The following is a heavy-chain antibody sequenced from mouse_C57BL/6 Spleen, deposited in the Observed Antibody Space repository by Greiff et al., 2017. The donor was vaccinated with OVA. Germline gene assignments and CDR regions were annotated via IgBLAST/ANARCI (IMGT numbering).Heavy chain of an antibody. J-gene: IGHJ4*01. CDR1: GYTFTSYW. V-gene: IGHV1-55*01. D-gene: IGHD2-4*01. CDR2: IYPGSGST. Sequence: QVQLKQPGAELVKPGASVKMSCKASGYTFTSYWITWVKQRPGQGLEWIGDIYPGSGSTNYNEKFKSKATLTVDTSSSTAYMQLSSLTSEDSAVYYCARGEYYDYDGAYAMDYWGQGTSVTVSS. CDR3: ARGEYYDYDGAYAMDY.